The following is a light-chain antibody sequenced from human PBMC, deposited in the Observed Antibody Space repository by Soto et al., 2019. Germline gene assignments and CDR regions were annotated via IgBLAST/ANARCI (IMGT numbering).Light chain of an antibody. J-gene: IGKJ5*01. CDR1: HNIDTY. CDR2: AAS. CDR3: QKSYSTPGT. Sequence: IQITQSPSSLSASVGDRITITCRASHNIDTYLNWYQQKTGKDHKLLIYAASSLQSGVTSRFSGSGSGTDFTLTISSLKHEDFATYYCQKSYSTPGTFGQGTRLEIK. V-gene: IGKV1-39*01.